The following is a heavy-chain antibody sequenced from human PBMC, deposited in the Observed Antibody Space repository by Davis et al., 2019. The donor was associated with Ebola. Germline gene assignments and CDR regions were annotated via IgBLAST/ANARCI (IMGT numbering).Heavy chain of an antibody. J-gene: IGHJ6*02. CDR2: ISAYNGNT. CDR3: ARDSSYDFWSGYYRGYYYYYGMDV. D-gene: IGHD3-3*01. CDR1: GYTFTSYD. V-gene: IGHV1-18*01. Sequence: AASVKVSCKASGYTFTSYDINWVRQAPGQGLEWMGWISAYNGNTNYAQKLQGRVTMTTDTSTSTAYMELRSLRSDDTAVYYCARDSSYDFWSGYYRGYYYYYGMDVWGQGTTVTVSS.